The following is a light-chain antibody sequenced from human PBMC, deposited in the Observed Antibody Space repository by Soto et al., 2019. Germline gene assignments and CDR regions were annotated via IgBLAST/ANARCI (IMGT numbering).Light chain of an antibody. J-gene: IGLJ2*01. CDR1: SSDVGYYEF. V-gene: IGLV2-14*01. CDR2: DVS. Sequence: QSVLTQPASVSGSPGQSITISCTGTSSDVGYYEFVSWYQQHPGKAPKLVIYDVSNRPSGVSTRFSGSKSVNTASLTISGLQAEDEADYYCSSYTSTITPHVVFGGGTKLTVL. CDR3: SSYTSTITPHVV.